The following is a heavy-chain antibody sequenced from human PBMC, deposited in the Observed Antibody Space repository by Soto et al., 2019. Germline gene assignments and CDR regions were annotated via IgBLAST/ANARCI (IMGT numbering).Heavy chain of an antibody. Sequence: QVQLVESGGGVVQPGRSLRLSCAASGFTFSSYAMHWVRQAPGKGLEWVAVISYDGSNKYYADSVKGRFTISRDNSKNTRYLQMNSLRAEDTAVYYCARDPHYDSSGYYYDYWGQGTLVTVSS. CDR1: GFTFSSYA. CDR2: ISYDGSNK. V-gene: IGHV3-30-3*01. J-gene: IGHJ4*02. D-gene: IGHD3-22*01. CDR3: ARDPHYDSSGYYYDY.